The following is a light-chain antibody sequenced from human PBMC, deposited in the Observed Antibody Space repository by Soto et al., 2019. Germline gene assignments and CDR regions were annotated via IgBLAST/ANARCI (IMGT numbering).Light chain of an antibody. CDR1: QSVSSN. J-gene: IGKJ5*01. Sequence: EIVMTQSPATLSVSPGERATLSCRASQSVSSNLAWYQQKHGQAPRLLIYGASTRATGIPARFSGSGSGTEFTLTSSSLQFEDFAVYYCQQYNNWPSITFGQGTLLDIK. CDR2: GAS. V-gene: IGKV3-15*01. CDR3: QQYNNWPSIT.